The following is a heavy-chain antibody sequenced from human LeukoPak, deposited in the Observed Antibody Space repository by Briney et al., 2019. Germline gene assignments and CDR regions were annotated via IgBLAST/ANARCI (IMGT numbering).Heavy chain of an antibody. V-gene: IGHV3-21*01. D-gene: IGHD4-17*01. CDR3: AKDLTTVTSQGDY. Sequence: GGSLRLSCAASGFTFSSYSMNWVRQAPGKGLEWVSSISSSSSYIYYADSVKGRFTISRDNAKNSLYLQMNSLRGEDTAVYYCAKDLTTVTSQGDYWGQGTLVTVS. CDR1: GFTFSSYS. CDR2: ISSSSSYI. J-gene: IGHJ4*02.